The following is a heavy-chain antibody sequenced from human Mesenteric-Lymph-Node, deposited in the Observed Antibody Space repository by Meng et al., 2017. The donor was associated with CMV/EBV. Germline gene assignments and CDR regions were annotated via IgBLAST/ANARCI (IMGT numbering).Heavy chain of an antibody. CDR2: ISSSSSYT. V-gene: IGHV3-11*06. D-gene: IGHD6-19*01. Sequence: SCAASGFTFSDYYMSWIRQAPGKGLEWVSYISSSSSYTNYADSVKGRFAISRDNAKNSLYLQMNSLRAEDTAVYYCARVLSGWYSRDWGQGTLVTVSS. CDR1: GFTFSDYY. J-gene: IGHJ4*02. CDR3: ARVLSGWYSRD.